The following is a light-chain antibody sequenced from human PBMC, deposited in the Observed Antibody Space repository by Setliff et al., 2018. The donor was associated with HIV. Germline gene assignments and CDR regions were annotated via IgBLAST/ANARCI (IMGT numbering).Light chain of an antibody. CDR1: RNDVGRYNS. V-gene: IGLV2-8*01. CDR3: TSYAGRNNFV. CDR2: EVT. Sequence: QSVLAQPPSASGCLGQSVTISCTGTRNDVGRYNSVSWYRQYPGRAPKLMIYEVTKRPSGVPDRFSGSKSGNTASLTGSGLQAEDEADYYCTSYAGRNNFVLGTGTKV. J-gene: IGLJ1*01.